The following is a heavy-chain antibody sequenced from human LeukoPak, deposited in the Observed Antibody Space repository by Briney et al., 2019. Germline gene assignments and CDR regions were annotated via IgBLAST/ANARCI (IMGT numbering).Heavy chain of an antibody. V-gene: IGHV4-38-2*01. CDR2: IYHSGST. CDR3: ARVNNYYGTSAYYYEGAFDI. CDR1: RYSINSGYY. J-gene: IGHJ3*02. D-gene: IGHD3-22*01. Sequence: KPSDTLSVTCVVSRYSINSGYYWGWIRQPPGKGLEWIGSIYHSGSTYYNPSLKSRVTISVDTSKNQFSLKLTSVTAADTAVYYCARVNNYYGTSAYYYEGAFDIWGQGTMVTVSS.